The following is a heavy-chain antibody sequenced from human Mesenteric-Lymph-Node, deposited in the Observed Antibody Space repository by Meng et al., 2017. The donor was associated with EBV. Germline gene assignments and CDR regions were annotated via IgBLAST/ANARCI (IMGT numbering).Heavy chain of an antibody. V-gene: IGHV7-4-1*02. CDR3: VRDPTKVAAAASFDY. Sequence: QLQLVTSASEVEKPVASVKVSGNASGYTFTTYTIKWVRQAPGQGLEWMGWINTNSGNQTYAQGFTGRFVFSVDTAVSTAYLQISNLKAEDTAVYYCVRDPTKVAAAASFDYWGQGTLVTVSS. CDR1: GYTFTTYT. J-gene: IGHJ4*02. D-gene: IGHD6-13*01. CDR2: INTNSGNQ.